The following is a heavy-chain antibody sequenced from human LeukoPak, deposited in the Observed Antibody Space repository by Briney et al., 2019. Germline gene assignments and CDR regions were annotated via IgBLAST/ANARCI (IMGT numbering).Heavy chain of an antibody. CDR3: ARAMEPYYDSNGCDY. CDR1: GFTFSSYG. Sequence: QTGGSLRLSCAASGFTFSSYGMHWVRQAPGKGLEGVANIKQDGSEKYYVGSVKGRFIISRDNAKNSLYLQMNSLRAEDTAVYYCARAMEPYYDSNGCDYWGQGTPVTVSS. D-gene: IGHD3-22*01. J-gene: IGHJ4*02. V-gene: IGHV3-7*01. CDR2: IKQDGSEK.